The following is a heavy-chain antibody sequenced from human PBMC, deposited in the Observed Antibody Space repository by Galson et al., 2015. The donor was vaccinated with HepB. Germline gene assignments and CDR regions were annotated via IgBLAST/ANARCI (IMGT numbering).Heavy chain of an antibody. D-gene: IGHD2-2*01. CDR1: GYTFTSYG. V-gene: IGHV1-18*04. J-gene: IGHJ6*02. CDR2: ISAYNGNT. Sequence: SVKVSCKASGYTFTSYGISWVRQAPGQGLEWMGWISAYNGNTNYAQKLQGRVTMTTDTSTSTAYMELRSLRSDDTAVYYCARVGWVVVPAAIWGGDYYGMDVWGQGTTVTVSS. CDR3: ARVGWVVVPAAIWGGDYYGMDV.